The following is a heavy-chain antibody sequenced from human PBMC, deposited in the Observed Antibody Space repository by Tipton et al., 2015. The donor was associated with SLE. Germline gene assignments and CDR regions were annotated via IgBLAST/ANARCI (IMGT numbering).Heavy chain of an antibody. J-gene: IGHJ4*02. Sequence: SLRLSCSASGFTFNNYGMNWVRQAPGKGLEWVSGISYTGGSTFYADSVKGRFTISRDNSKNTLFLQMNSLRAEDTAVYYCAKDGGGDSSAPPEPFFFDYWGQGVLVTVSS. CDR2: ISYTGGST. V-gene: IGHV3-23*01. CDR3: AKDGGGDSSAPPEPFFFDY. D-gene: IGHD6-19*01. CDR1: GFTFNNYG.